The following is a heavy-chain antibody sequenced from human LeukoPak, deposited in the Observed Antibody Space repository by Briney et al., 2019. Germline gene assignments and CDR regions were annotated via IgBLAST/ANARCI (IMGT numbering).Heavy chain of an antibody. Sequence: GSLRLSCAASGFAFSSHAMSWVRQAPGKGLEWVSAISGGGETTWYADSVKGRFTMSRDNSRSMLHLQMNSLRAEDTAVYYCAKDTIGFYQPYDYWGQGTLVTVSS. V-gene: IGHV3-23*01. CDR3: AKDTIGFYQPYDY. CDR2: ISGGGETT. CDR1: GFAFSSHA. J-gene: IGHJ4*02. D-gene: IGHD2-2*01.